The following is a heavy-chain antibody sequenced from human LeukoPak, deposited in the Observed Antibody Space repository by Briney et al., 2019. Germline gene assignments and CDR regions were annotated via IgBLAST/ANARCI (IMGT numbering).Heavy chain of an antibody. CDR2: ISYDGSSK. CDR1: GFIFSNYN. Sequence: PGRSLRLSCAASGFIFSNYNMHWVRQAPGKGLAWVAFISYDGSSKTYADSVRGRFTISRDNSKNTLYLQMNSLRAGDTSVYYCARDNYGLDYWGQGTLVTVSS. V-gene: IGHV3-30*03. CDR3: ARDNYGLDY. D-gene: IGHD4-17*01. J-gene: IGHJ4*02.